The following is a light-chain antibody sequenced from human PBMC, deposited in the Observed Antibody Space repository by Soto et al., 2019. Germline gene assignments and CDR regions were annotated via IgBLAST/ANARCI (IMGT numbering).Light chain of an antibody. CDR3: QQLNSYPQT. CDR1: QDISSY. CDR2: AAS. V-gene: IGKV1-9*01. Sequence: DIQLTQSPSFLSASVGDRVTITCRASQDISSYLAWYHQKPGKAPKLLIYAASTLQSGVPSRFSGSGSGTEFTLTISSLQPEDIATYYCQQLNSYPQTFGGGTKVEIK. J-gene: IGKJ4*01.